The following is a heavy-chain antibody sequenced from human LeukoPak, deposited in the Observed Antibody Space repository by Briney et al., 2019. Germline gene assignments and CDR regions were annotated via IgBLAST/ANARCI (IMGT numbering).Heavy chain of an antibody. V-gene: IGHV3-66*04. CDR1: GSTVSSNY. CDR3: ARQPTQDYYFDY. D-gene: IGHD3/OR15-3a*01. J-gene: IGHJ4*02. CDR2: IYSGGST. Sequence: GGSLRLSCAASGSTVSSNYMNWVRQAPGKGLEWVSVIYSGGSTYYADSVKGRFTISRDNSKNTLYLQMNSLRAEDTAVYYCARQPTQDYYFDYWGQGTLVTVSS.